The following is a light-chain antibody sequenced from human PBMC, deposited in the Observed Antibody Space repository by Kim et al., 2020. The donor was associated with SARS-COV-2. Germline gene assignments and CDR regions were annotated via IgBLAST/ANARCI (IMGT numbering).Light chain of an antibody. CDR2: QDS. CDR1: KLGDKY. CDR3: QAWDSSTAV. V-gene: IGLV3-1*01. Sequence: VSPEPTASITCSGDKLGDKYACWYQHKPGQSPVLVIYQDSKRPSEIPDRFSGSNSGNTATLTISGTQAMDEADYYCQAWDSSTAVFGGGTQLTVL. J-gene: IGLJ3*02.